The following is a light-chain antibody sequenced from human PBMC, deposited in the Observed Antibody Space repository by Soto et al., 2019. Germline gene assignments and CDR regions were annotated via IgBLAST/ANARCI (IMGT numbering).Light chain of an antibody. J-gene: IGKJ2*01. CDR2: AAS. Sequence: DIQMTQSPSSLSASVGDSVTITCRASQSINNYLNWFQQKPGKAPKLLIHAASDLQDGVPSRFSGSGSGKEFTRTISSLQPEDFAIYYCQQTYRTPMYTFGEGTKLEIK. CDR1: QSINNY. CDR3: QQTYRTPMYT. V-gene: IGKV1-39*01.